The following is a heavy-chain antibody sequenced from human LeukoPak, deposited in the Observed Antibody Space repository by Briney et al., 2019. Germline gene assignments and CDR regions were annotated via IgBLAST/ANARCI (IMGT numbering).Heavy chain of an antibody. Sequence: GRSLRLSCAASGFTFDDYAMHWVRQAPGEGLEWVSGISWNSGSIGYADSVKGRFTISRDNAKNSLYLQMNSLRAEDTALYYCAKGQSYYYDSSGYYRAYYFDYWGQGTLVTVSS. D-gene: IGHD3-22*01. CDR2: ISWNSGSI. CDR3: AKGQSYYYDSSGYYRAYYFDY. CDR1: GFTFDDYA. J-gene: IGHJ4*02. V-gene: IGHV3-9*01.